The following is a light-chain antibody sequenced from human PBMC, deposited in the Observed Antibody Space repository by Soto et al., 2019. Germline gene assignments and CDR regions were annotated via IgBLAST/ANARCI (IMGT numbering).Light chain of an antibody. CDR1: SSDVGGYKY. J-gene: IGLJ3*02. CDR3: NSYAGSYNWV. Sequence: QSVLTQPPSASGSPGQSVTISCTGTSSDVGGYKYVSWYQQHPGKAPKLLIYEVSKRPSGVPDRFSGSKSGNTASLTVSGLQAADEADYYCNSYAGSYNWVFGGGTKLTVL. CDR2: EVS. V-gene: IGLV2-8*01.